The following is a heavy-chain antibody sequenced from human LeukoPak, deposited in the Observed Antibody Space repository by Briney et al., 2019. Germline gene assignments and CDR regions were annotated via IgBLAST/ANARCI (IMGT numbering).Heavy chain of an antibody. CDR1: GGSFSGYY. CDR2: INHSGGT. Sequence: SETLSLTCAVYGGSFSGYYWSWIRQPPGKGLEWIGEINHSGGTNYNPSLKSRVTISVDTSKNQFSLKLSSVTAADTAVYYCARDRGYQLLYSGHHYYYYYGMDVWGQGTTVTVSS. D-gene: IGHD2-2*02. CDR3: ARDRGYQLLYSGHHYYYYYGMDV. J-gene: IGHJ6*02. V-gene: IGHV4-34*01.